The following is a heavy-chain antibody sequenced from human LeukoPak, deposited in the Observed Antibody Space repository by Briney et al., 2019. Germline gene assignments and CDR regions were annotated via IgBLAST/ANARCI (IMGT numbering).Heavy chain of an antibody. D-gene: IGHD4-11*01. J-gene: IGHJ4*02. CDR2: IFPSDSDT. CDR1: GYTFPSYW. Sequence: GESLKISCKDSGYTFPSYWIGWVRQMPGKGLEWMGIIFPSDSDTRYSPSFQGQVTISADKSVSTAYLQWSSLKASDTAMYYCARLGSSNWHSAFDYWGQGTLVTVSS. CDR3: ARLGSSNWHSAFDY. V-gene: IGHV5-51*01.